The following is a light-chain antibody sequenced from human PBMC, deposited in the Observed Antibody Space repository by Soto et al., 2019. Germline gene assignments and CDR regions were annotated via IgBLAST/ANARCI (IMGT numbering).Light chain of an antibody. CDR3: QHSYSTPPT. J-gene: IGKJ4*01. Sequence: AIQMTRSPSSLSASVGDRVIITCRESQDIRDDLGWYQRKPGEAPKLLIFAASSLQSGVTSRFSGSGSGTEFTLTISSLQPDDFATYYCQHSYSTPPTFGGGTKVDI. CDR1: QDIRDD. V-gene: IGKV1-6*02. CDR2: AAS.